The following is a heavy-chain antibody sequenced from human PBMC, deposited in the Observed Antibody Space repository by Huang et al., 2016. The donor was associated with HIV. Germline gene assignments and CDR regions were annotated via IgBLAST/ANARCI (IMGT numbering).Heavy chain of an antibody. CDR3: ARDAYYDYVWGSYRKYYYYYMDV. CDR2: ISNDGSNK. J-gene: IGHJ6*03. CDR1: GFTFSSYV. D-gene: IGHD3-16*02. V-gene: IGHV3-30-3*01. Sequence: QVQLVESGGGVVQPGRSLRLSCAASGFTFSSYVMHWVRQAPDKGLEWVAVISNDGSNKYYADSVKGRFTISRDNSKNTLYPQMNSLRAEDTAVYYCARDAYYDYVWGSYRKYYYYYMDVWGKGTTVTVSS.